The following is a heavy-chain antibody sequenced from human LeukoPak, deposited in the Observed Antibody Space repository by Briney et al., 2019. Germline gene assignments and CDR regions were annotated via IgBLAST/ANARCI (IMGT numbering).Heavy chain of an antibody. D-gene: IGHD3-9*01. Sequence: GGSLRLSCAASGFAFSSYAMSWVRQAPGKGLEWVSAISGSGGSTYYADSVKGRFTISRDNSKNTLYLQMNSLRAEDTAVYYCAKGMGRAYYDILTGTSEPHFDYWGQGTLVTVSS. V-gene: IGHV3-23*01. CDR2: ISGSGGST. CDR1: GFAFSSYA. CDR3: AKGMGRAYYDILTGTSEPHFDY. J-gene: IGHJ4*02.